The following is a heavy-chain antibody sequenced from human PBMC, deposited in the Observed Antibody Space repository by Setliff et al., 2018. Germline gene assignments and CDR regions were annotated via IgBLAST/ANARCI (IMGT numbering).Heavy chain of an antibody. Sequence: SETLSLTCTVSGGSISSSYWRWIRQHPGKGLEWNRYFYHSGSMNYSPSLKGRVTMSVDTSNNKFSLKLSSVSAATTAVYYCARAYCYASGNSHKYYMDVWGRGTGVTVSS. CDR2: FYHSGSM. CDR1: GGSISSSY. CDR3: ARAYCYASGNSHKYYMDV. J-gene: IGHJ6*03. V-gene: IGHV4-59*08. D-gene: IGHD2-2*01.